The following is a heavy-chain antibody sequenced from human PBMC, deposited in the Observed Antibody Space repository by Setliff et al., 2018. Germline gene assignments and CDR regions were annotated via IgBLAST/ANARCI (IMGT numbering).Heavy chain of an antibody. CDR1: GYIFSNYG. V-gene: IGHV1-18*01. CDR3: AISTLSICSGGSCPNVFDV. CDR2: ISSYNTDIT. Sequence: GASVKVSCKASGYIFSNYGISWVRQAPGQGLQWMGWISSYNTDITNYAERFQGRITMTTDTSTSAAYMELRGLRSDDTAIYYCAISTLSICSGGSCPNVFDVWGPGTLVTVSS. D-gene: IGHD2-15*01. J-gene: IGHJ3*01.